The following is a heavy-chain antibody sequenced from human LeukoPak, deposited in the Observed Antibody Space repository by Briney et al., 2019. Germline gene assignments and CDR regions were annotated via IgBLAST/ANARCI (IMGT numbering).Heavy chain of an antibody. J-gene: IGHJ3*02. V-gene: IGHV3-7*01. CDR1: RFTLSNYW. Sequence: GGSLRLSCAASRFTLSNYWMSWVRQAPGKGLEWVANIKQDGSETYYVDSVKGRFTISRDNAKNSLSLQMNSLRAEDTAVYYCARGGVVVVAATSPRGGLKAFDIWGQGTMVTVSS. CDR2: IKQDGSET. D-gene: IGHD2-15*01. CDR3: ARGGVVVVAATSPRGGLKAFDI.